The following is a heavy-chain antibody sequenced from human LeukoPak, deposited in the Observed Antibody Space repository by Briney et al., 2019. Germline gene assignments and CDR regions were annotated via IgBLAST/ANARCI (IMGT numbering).Heavy chain of an antibody. Sequence: GGSLRLSCAASGFTFSSYEMNWVRQAPGKGLEWVSYISSSGSTIYYADSVKGRFTISRDNAKNSLYLQMNSLRAEDTAVYYCARGGRYFDWFGDYYGMDVWGKGTTVTVSS. CDR1: GFTFSSYE. J-gene: IGHJ6*04. CDR3: ARGGRYFDWFGDYYGMDV. D-gene: IGHD3-9*01. CDR2: ISSSGSTI. V-gene: IGHV3-48*03.